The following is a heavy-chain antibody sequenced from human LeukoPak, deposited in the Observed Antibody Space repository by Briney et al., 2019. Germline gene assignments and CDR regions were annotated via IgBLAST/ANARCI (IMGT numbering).Heavy chain of an antibody. CDR2: ISVYNCNT. D-gene: IGHD3-10*01. CDR1: GYTFTNYG. J-gene: IGHJ5*02. CDR3: ARVYYGSGSYYNVFSPRGLDWFDP. V-gene: IGHV1-18*01. Sequence: ASVKVSCKASGYTFTNYGISWVRQAPGQGLQWMGWISVYNCNTNYAQKLQGRVTMTTDTSTSTAYMELRSLRSDDTAVYYCARVYYGSGSYYNVFSPRGLDWFDPWGQGTLVTVSS.